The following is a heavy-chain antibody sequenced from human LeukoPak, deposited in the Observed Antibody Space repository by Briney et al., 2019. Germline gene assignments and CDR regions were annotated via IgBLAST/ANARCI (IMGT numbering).Heavy chain of an antibody. CDR1: GYTFAAFY. CDR3: ARYDSSGGRWWFDP. CDR2: INPNSGGT. J-gene: IGHJ5*02. D-gene: IGHD3-22*01. V-gene: IGHV1-2*06. Sequence: GASVKVSCKASGYTFAAFYMHWVRQAPGQGLEWMGRINPNSGGTKYAQKFQGRVTMTTDTSINTAYLELSRLRSDDTAVYYCARYDSSGGRWWFDPWGQGTLVTVSS.